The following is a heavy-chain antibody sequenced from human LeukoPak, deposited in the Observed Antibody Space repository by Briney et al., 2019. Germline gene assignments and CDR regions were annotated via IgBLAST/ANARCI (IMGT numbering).Heavy chain of an antibody. D-gene: IGHD6-19*01. CDR2: INHSGST. Sequence: SETLSLTCAVYGESFSGYYWSWIHQPPGKGLEWIGEINHSGSTKYNPSLKSRVTISVDTSKNQFSLKLSSVTAADTAVYYCARDKVDSSGWAEYNWFDPWDQGTLVTVSS. J-gene: IGHJ5*02. V-gene: IGHV4-34*01. CDR3: ARDKVDSSGWAEYNWFDP. CDR1: GESFSGYY.